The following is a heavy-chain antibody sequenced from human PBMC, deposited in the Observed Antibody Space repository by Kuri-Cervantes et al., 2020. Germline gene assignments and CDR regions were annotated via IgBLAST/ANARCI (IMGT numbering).Heavy chain of an antibody. J-gene: IGHJ6*02. CDR1: GFTFSSYG. Sequence: GESLKISCAASGFTFSSYGMHWVRQAPGKGLEWVAVISYDGSNKYYADSVKGRFTISRDNSKNTLYLQMSTLRAEDTAVYYCARAPYNWNYAYGMDVWGQGTTVTVSS. CDR2: ISYDGSNK. V-gene: IGHV3-30*19. CDR3: ARAPYNWNYAYGMDV. D-gene: IGHD1-7*01.